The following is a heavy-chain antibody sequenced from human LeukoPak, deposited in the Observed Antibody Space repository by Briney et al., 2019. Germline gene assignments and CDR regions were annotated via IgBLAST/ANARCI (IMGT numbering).Heavy chain of an antibody. J-gene: IGHJ3*02. CDR3: ASLQDIVVVVAATQRAFDI. CDR1: GFTFSSYA. D-gene: IGHD2-15*01. V-gene: IGHV3-30-3*01. CDR2: ISYDGSNK. Sequence: GRSLRLSCAASGFTFSSYAMHWVRQAPGKGLEWVAVISYDGSNKYYADSVKGRFTISRDNSKNTLYLQMNSLRAEDTAVYYCASLQDIVVVVAATQRAFDIWGQGTMVTVSS.